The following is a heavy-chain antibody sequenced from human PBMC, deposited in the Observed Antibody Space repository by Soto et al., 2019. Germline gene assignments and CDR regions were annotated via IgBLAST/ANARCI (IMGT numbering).Heavy chain of an antibody. J-gene: IGHJ5*02. Sequence: SETLSLTCAVYGGSFSGYYWSWIRQPPGKGLEWIGEINHSGSTNYNPSLKSRVTISVDTSKNQFSLKLSSVTAADTAVYYCARSRPPSFDPWGQGTLVTVSS. CDR1: GGSFSGYY. D-gene: IGHD6-6*01. CDR2: INHSGST. CDR3: ARSRPPSFDP. V-gene: IGHV4-34*01.